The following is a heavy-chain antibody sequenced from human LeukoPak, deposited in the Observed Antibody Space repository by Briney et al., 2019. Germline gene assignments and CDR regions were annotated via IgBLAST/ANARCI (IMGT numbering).Heavy chain of an antibody. CDR2: ISAYNGNT. J-gene: IGHJ4*02. D-gene: IGHD3-16*01. V-gene: IGHV1-18*01. CDR1: GYTFTNYG. Sequence: EASVKVSCXASGYTFTNYGISWVRLAPGQGLEWMGWISAYNGNTNYAQKLQDRVAMATDTSTSTAYMELRSLRSDDTAVYYCARDYDLFYFDYWGQGTLVTVSS. CDR3: ARDYDLFYFDY.